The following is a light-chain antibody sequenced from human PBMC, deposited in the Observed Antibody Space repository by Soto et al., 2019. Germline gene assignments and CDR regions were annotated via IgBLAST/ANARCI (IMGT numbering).Light chain of an antibody. CDR3: QVWDTTSDPEGV. CDR1: NIGSKS. CDR2: YDR. V-gene: IGLV3-21*04. Sequence: SYELTQPPSLSETPGKTATITCGGSNIGSKSVNWYQQKPGQAPVMIMFYDRVRPSGIPARFSGSNSGNTATLTMSGVEVGDEADYYCQVWDTTSDPEGVFGGGTKLTVL. J-gene: IGLJ3*02.